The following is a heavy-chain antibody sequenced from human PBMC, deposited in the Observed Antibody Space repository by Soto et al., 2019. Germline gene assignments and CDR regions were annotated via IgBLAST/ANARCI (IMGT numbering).Heavy chain of an antibody. J-gene: IGHJ6*04. CDR2: IYYSGST. Sequence: PSETLSLTCTVSGGSISSSSYYWGWIRQPPGKGLEWIGSIYYSGSTYYNPSLKSRVTISVDTSKNQFSLKLSSVTAADTAVYYCASLNCSSTSCYHLDVRGKGTTVTVSS. D-gene: IGHD2-2*01. CDR1: GGSISSSSYY. CDR3: ASLNCSSTSCYHLDV. V-gene: IGHV4-39*01.